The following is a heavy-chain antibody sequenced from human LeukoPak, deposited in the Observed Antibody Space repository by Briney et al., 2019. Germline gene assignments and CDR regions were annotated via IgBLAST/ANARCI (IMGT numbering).Heavy chain of an antibody. V-gene: IGHV4-34*01. CDR2: INHSGST. J-gene: IGHJ4*02. Sequence: SETLSLTCAVYGGSFSGYYWSWIRQPPGKGLEWIGEINHSGSTNYNPSLKSRVTISVDTSKNQFSLKLSSVTAADTAVYYCARVGEDIVVVPAATPYYFDYWGQGTLVTVSS. CDR1: GGSFSGYY. D-gene: IGHD2-2*01. CDR3: ARVGEDIVVVPAATPYYFDY.